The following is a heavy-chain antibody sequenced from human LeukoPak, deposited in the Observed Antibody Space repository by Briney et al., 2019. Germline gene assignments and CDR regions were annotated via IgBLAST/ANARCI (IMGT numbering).Heavy chain of an antibody. V-gene: IGHV4-59*02. CDR2: IYYSGST. D-gene: IGHD3-10*01. CDR1: GDSVSGYY. CDR3: ARDGFGRTIHFDY. Sequence: SETLSLTCTVSGDSVSGYYWSSIRQPPGKGLEWIEYIYYSGSTNYNPSLKSRVTMSVDTSKNQFSLKLTSVTAADTAVYYCARDGFGRTIHFDYWGQGILVTVSS. J-gene: IGHJ4*02.